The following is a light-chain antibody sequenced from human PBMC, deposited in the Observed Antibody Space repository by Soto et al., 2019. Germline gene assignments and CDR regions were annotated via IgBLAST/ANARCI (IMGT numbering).Light chain of an antibody. Sequence: ENRLTQSPGTLSLSPGERATLSCRASQSIGTNFVAWFQQKPGQAPTLLLYAASRRATGIPDRFSGSGSGTEFTLPVSRLEPEDFAVYFCQQYSSTPRTFGQGTKVEFK. J-gene: IGKJ1*01. CDR1: QSIGTNF. CDR2: AAS. V-gene: IGKV3-20*01. CDR3: QQYSSTPRT.